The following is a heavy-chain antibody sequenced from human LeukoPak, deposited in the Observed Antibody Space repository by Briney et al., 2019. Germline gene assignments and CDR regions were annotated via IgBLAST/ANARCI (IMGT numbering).Heavy chain of an antibody. V-gene: IGHV4-59*06. Sequence: SESLSLTCTVSGGSISSYYWSWIRQPPGKGLEWIGYIYYSGSTYYNPSLKSRVTISVDTSKNQFSLKLSSVTAADTALYYCAKDIAEQWLQRGWFDYWGQGTLVTVSS. J-gene: IGHJ4*02. D-gene: IGHD6-19*01. CDR2: IYYSGST. CDR3: AKDIAEQWLQRGWFDY. CDR1: GGSISSYY.